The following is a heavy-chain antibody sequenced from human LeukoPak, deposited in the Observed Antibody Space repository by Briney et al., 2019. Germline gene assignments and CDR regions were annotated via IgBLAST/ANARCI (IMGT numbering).Heavy chain of an antibody. D-gene: IGHD6-19*01. V-gene: IGHV6-1*01. CDR3: ARTGSSGSLEN. CDR1: GDSVSSNSAA. CDR2: TYYRSKWYN. Sequence: SQTLSLTCAISGDSVSSNSAAWNWHRQSPSRGLKWLGRTYYRSKWYNDYAVSVKSRISVNPDTSKNQFSLQLNSVTPDDTAVYYCARTGSSGSLENWGQGTLVTVSS. J-gene: IGHJ4*02.